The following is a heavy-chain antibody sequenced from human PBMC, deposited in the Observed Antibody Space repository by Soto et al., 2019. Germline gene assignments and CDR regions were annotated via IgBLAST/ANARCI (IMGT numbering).Heavy chain of an antibody. J-gene: IGHJ4*02. CDR3: TKLWGYYFES. CDR2: IFTRGTA. D-gene: IGHD3-22*01. V-gene: IGHV3-53*01. CDR1: GFSVNDNY. Sequence: GSLRLSCTASGFSVNDNYMAWVRQAPGKSPEWVAVIFTRGTAHYADSVTGRFTFSRDNSKRTLNLQLNNLRAEDTAVYYCTKLWGYYFESWGQGTLVTVSS.